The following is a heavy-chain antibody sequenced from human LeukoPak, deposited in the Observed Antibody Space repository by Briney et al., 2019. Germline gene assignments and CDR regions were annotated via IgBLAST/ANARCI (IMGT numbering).Heavy chain of an antibody. V-gene: IGHV4-59*01. CDR2: IYYSGST. D-gene: IGHD2-2*01. Sequence: SETLSLTCTVSGGSISSYYWSWIRQPPGKGLEWIGYIYYSGSTNYNPSRKSRVTISVDTSKNQSSLKLSSVTAADTAVYYCARVIDCSSTSCYYSDAFDIWGQGTMVTVSS. CDR1: GGSISSYY. J-gene: IGHJ3*02. CDR3: ARVIDCSSTSCYYSDAFDI.